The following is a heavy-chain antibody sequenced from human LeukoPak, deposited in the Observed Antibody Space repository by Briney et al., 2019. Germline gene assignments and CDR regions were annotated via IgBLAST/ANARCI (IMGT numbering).Heavy chain of an antibody. CDR3: AREESGSLDF. CDR2: IWYDGSNK. V-gene: IGHV3-33*01. Sequence: GGSLRLSCAASGFTFSTYGMDWVRQAPGKGLEWVAIIWYDGSNKYYADSVKGRFTISRDISKNTLHLQMNSLRADDTAVYYCAREESGSLDFWGQGTLVTVSS. J-gene: IGHJ4*02. D-gene: IGHD1-26*01. CDR1: GFTFSTYG.